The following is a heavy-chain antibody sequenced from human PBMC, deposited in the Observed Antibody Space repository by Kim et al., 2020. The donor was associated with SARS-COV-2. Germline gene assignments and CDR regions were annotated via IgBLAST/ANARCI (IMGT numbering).Heavy chain of an antibody. J-gene: IGHJ4*02. CDR3: AKHLSGYSYGRGIFDY. Sequence: GGSLRLSCAASGFTFSSYGMHWVRQAPGKGLEWVAVIWYDGSNKYYADSVKGRFTISRDNSKNTLYLQMNSLRAEDTAVYYCAKHLSGYSYGRGIFDYWGQGTLVTVSS. D-gene: IGHD5-18*01. CDR1: GFTFSSYG. CDR2: IWYDGSNK. V-gene: IGHV3-33*06.